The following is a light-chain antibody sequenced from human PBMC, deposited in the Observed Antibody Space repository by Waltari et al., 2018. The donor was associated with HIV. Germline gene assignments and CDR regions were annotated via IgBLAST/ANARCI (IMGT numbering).Light chain of an antibody. V-gene: IGLV2-14*01. CDR1: SSDVGAYKF. Sequence: QSALTQPASVSGSPGQSITISCTGTSSDVGAYKFVSWYQQHPGKAPKLIIYEVSNRPSGVSNRFSAYKSGNTASLTISGLQAEDEADYYCTSYTTSITYVFGTGTKVTVL. CDR3: TSYTTSITYV. CDR2: EVS. J-gene: IGLJ1*01.